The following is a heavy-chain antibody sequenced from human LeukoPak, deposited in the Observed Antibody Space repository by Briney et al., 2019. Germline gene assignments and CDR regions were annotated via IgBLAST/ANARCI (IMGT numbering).Heavy chain of an antibody. D-gene: IGHD1-1*01. CDR3: ASSNAGNDY. CDR1: GFTFSKFA. V-gene: IGHV3-30*04. CDR2: VSYDGSYK. Sequence: PGGSLRLSCAAAGFTFSKFAMHWVRQAPGKGLEWVAVVSYDGSYKYYADSVKGRFTISRDNSKNTLYLQMNSLRAEDTAVYYCASSNAGNDYWGQGTLVTVSS. J-gene: IGHJ4*02.